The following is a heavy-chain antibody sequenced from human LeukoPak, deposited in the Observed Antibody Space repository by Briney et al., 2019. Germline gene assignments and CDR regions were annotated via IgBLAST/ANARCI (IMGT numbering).Heavy chain of an antibody. D-gene: IGHD3-10*01. J-gene: IGHJ4*02. V-gene: IGHV4-61*02. CDR1: GGSISSGNYY. CDR2: IYISGST. CDR3: ARLKRWFGEFFFDY. Sequence: SQTLSLTCTVSGGSISSGNYYWSWIRQPAGKGLEWIGRIYISGSTNYNPSLKSRVTISVDTSKNQFSLKLSSVTAADTAVYYCARLKRWFGEFFFDYWGQGTLVTVSS.